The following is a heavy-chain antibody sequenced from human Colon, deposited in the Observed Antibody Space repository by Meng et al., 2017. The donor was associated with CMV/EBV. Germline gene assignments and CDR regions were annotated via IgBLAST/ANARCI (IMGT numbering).Heavy chain of an antibody. V-gene: IGHV3-23*03. CDR2: IYSGGGST. CDR3: FRGHYDRA. D-gene: IGHD3-16*01. CDR1: GFTFSSYA. Sequence: GESLKISCAASGFTFSSYAMSWVRQVPGKGLEWVSVIYSGGGSTYYADSVKGRFTISRDDSKNTLYLQMNNLRVEDTAVYYCFRGHYDRAWGHGTLVTVSS. J-gene: IGHJ5*01.